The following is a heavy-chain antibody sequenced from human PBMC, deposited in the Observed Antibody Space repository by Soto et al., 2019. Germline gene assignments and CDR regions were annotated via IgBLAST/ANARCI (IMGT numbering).Heavy chain of an antibody. CDR1: GFTFSDYY. V-gene: IGHV3-11*01. J-gene: IGHJ4*02. CDR2: ISGGGGSTI. Sequence: GGSLRLSCAASGFTFSDYYMAWIRQAPGKGLEWVAYISGGGGSTIYYVDSVKGRFTISRDNAKNSLYLQMNSLRAEDTAFYYCARQRGYYDSSGIDYWGQGTLVTVSS. CDR3: ARQRGYYDSSGIDY. D-gene: IGHD3-22*01.